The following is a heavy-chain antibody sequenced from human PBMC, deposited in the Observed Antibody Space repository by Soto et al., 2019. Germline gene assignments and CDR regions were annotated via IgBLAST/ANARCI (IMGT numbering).Heavy chain of an antibody. V-gene: IGHV3-23*01. Sequence: GGSLRLSCAASGFTFSSYAMTWVRQAPGKGLEWVSAIGSGGSTYYADSVNGRFTISRDNSRNTLYLQVNSLRADDTAVYYCAKDLGSPTVVTPELEFDYWGQGTLVTVSS. CDR1: GFTFSSYA. CDR3: AKDLGSPTVVTPELEFDY. D-gene: IGHD4-17*01. J-gene: IGHJ4*02. CDR2: IGSGGST.